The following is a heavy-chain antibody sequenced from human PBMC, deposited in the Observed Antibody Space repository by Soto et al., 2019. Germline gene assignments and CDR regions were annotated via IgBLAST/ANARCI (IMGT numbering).Heavy chain of an antibody. V-gene: IGHV4-39*01. Sequence: QLQLQESGPGLVKPSETLSLTCTVSGGSISSSSYYWGWIRQPPGKGLEWIGSIYYSGSTYYNPSLTSRVTLAVDTSKNQFSLKLSSVAAADTAVYYCARYCSSTSCAPRSVGYYYGMDVWGQGTTVTVSS. J-gene: IGHJ6*02. D-gene: IGHD2-2*01. CDR2: IYYSGST. CDR1: GGSISSSSYY. CDR3: ARYCSSTSCAPRSVGYYYGMDV.